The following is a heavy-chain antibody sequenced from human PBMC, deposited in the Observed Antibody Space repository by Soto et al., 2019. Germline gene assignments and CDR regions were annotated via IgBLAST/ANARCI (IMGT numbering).Heavy chain of an antibody. Sequence: QVQLVESGGGVVQPGRSLRLSCAASGFTFSSYGMHWVRQAPGKGLEWVVVISYDGSNKYYADSVKGRFTISRDNSKNTLYLQMNSLRAEDTAVYYCAKDGYRGGMDVWGQGTTVTVSS. CDR2: ISYDGSNK. CDR1: GFTFSSYG. V-gene: IGHV3-30*18. D-gene: IGHD5-12*01. J-gene: IGHJ6*02. CDR3: AKDGYRGGMDV.